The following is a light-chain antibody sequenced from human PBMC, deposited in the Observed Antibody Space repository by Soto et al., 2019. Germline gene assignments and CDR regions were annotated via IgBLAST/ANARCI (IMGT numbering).Light chain of an antibody. CDR1: SSNIGSRT. CDR2: NNN. J-gene: IGLJ1*01. Sequence: QSVLTQPPSASGAPGQRVTISCSGSSSNIGSRTVNWYQQLPGTAPKLLISNNNQRPSGVPDRFPGSKSGTSASLAISGLQSEDEADYYCAAWDDSLNAYVFGRGTKVTVL. V-gene: IGLV1-44*01. CDR3: AAWDDSLNAYV.